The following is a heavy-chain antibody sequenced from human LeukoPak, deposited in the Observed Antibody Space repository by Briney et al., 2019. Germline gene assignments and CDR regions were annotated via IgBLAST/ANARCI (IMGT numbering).Heavy chain of an antibody. V-gene: IGHV1-69*05. CDR1: GGTFSSYA. D-gene: IGHD5-24*01. J-gene: IGHJ4*02. CDR2: IIPIFGTA. Sequence: GSSVKVSCKASGGTFSSYAISWVRQAPGQRLKWMGRIIPIFGTANYAQKFQGRVTITTDESTSTAYMELSSLRSEDTAVYYCARDRVEMATPFFDYWGQGTLVTVSS. CDR3: ARDRVEMATPFFDY.